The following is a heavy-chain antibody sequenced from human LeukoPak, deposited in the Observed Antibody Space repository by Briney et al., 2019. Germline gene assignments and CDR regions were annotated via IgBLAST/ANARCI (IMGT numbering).Heavy chain of an antibody. CDR1: GGSISSGSYY. J-gene: IGHJ4*02. CDR2: IYYSGST. D-gene: IGHD5-12*01. CDR3: ARGPSVVATGYFDY. Sequence: SETLSLTCTVSGGSISSGSYYWSWIRQPPGKGLEWIGSIYYSGSTYYNPSLKSRVAISVDTSKNQFSLKLSSVTAADTAVYYCARGPSVVATGYFDYWGQGTLVTVSS. V-gene: IGHV4-39*07.